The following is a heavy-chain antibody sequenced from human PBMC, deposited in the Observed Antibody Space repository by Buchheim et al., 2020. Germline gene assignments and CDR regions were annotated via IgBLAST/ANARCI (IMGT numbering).Heavy chain of an antibody. CDR3: ARDLGAAGQHFDY. Sequence: EVQLVESGGGLVQPGGSLRLSCAASGFTFSSYEMNWVRQAPGKGLEWVSYITSSGDIGYYADSVKGRFTISRDNAKNSRYLQMNSLRAEDTAVYYCARDLGAAGQHFDYWGQGTL. CDR1: GFTFSSYE. D-gene: IGHD6-13*01. J-gene: IGHJ4*02. CDR2: ITSSGDIG. V-gene: IGHV3-48*03.